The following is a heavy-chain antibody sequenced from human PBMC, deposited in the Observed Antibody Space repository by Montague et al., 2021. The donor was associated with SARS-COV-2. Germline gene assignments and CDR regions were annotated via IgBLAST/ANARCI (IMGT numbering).Heavy chain of an antibody. CDR1: GGSISSYY. J-gene: IGHJ5*02. D-gene: IGHD2-21*02. CDR3: ARGIAGTYCGGDCYNNWFDP. V-gene: IGHV4-59*01. Sequence: SETLSLTCTVSGGSISSYYWSWIRQPPGKGLEWIGYIYYSGSTNXXPSLKSRVTISVDTSKNQFSLKLSSVTAADAAVYYCARGIAGTYCGGDCYNNWFDPWGQGTLVTVSS. CDR2: IYYSGST.